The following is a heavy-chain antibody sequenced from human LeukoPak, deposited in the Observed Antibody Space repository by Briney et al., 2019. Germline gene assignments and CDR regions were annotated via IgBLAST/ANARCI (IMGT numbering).Heavy chain of an antibody. V-gene: IGHV3-23*01. CDR3: AKGIHLSLSENDY. CDR2: ISGGGGTT. J-gene: IGHJ4*02. CDR1: GFILRNYA. D-gene: IGHD5-18*01. Sequence: GGSLRLSCAASGFILRNYAMTWVRQAPGKGLEWVSGISGGGGTTNYADSVKGRFTISRDNSKNTVFLQMNSLRAEDTAIYYCAKGIHLSLSENDYWGQGTLDTVSS.